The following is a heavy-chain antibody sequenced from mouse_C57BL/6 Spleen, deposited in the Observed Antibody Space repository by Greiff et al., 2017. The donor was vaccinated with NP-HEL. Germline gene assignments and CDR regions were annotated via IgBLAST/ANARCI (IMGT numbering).Heavy chain of an antibody. CDR1: GFTFSDYY. D-gene: IGHD2-3*01. Sequence: EVKLVESEGGLVQPGSSMKLSCTASGFTFSDYYMAWVRQVPEKGLEWVANINYDGSSTYYLDSLKSRFIISRDNAKNILYLQMSSLKSEDTATYYCARDGYSRDYFDYWGQGTTLTVSS. V-gene: IGHV5-16*01. CDR3: ARDGYSRDYFDY. J-gene: IGHJ2*01. CDR2: INYDGSST.